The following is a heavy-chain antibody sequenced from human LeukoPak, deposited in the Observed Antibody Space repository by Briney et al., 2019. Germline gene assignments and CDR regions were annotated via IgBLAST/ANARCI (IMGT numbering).Heavy chain of an antibody. CDR3: ARASIMYYYGSGSPPRYMDV. J-gene: IGHJ6*03. V-gene: IGHV3-21*01. D-gene: IGHD3-10*01. CDR2: ISSGSSYI. Sequence: GGSLRLSCAASGFTFSSYSMNWVRQAPGKGLEWVSSISSGSSYIYYADSVKGRFTISRDNAKNSLYLQMNSLRAEDTAVYYCARASIMYYYGSGSPPRYMDVWGKGTTVTVSS. CDR1: GFTFSSYS.